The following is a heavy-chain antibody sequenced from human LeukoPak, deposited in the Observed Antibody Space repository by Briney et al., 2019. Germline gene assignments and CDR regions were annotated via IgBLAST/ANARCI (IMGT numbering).Heavy chain of an antibody. D-gene: IGHD4-23*01. V-gene: IGHV3-23*01. Sequence: GGSLRLSCAASGFTFRSYAMSWVRQAPGKGLEWVSGISGRGGSKYYADSVKGRSTISRDNSNNTLYLHMNSLRAEDTAVYYCAKGGGGHLISYGMDVWGQGTTVTVSS. J-gene: IGHJ6*02. CDR3: AKGGGGHLISYGMDV. CDR2: ISGRGGSK. CDR1: GFTFRSYA.